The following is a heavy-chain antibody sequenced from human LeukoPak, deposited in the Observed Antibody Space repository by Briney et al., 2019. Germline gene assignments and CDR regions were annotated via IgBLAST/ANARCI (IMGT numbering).Heavy chain of an antibody. D-gene: IGHD2-15*01. V-gene: IGHV3-30*02. Sequence: HPGGSLRLSCAASGFTFSSYGMHWVRQAPGKGLEWVAFIRYDGSNKYYADSVKGRFTISRDNSKNTLYLQMNSLRAEDTAVYYCARGWVAATLMGFWFDPWGQGTLVTVSS. CDR3: ARGWVAATLMGFWFDP. CDR2: IRYDGSNK. CDR1: GFTFSSYG. J-gene: IGHJ5*02.